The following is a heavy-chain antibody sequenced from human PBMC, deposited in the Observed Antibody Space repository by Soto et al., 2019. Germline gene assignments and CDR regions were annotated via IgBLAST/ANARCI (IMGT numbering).Heavy chain of an antibody. V-gene: IGHV3-15*07. CDR3: TTDPGYSSSWYEEIDY. CDR1: GFTFSNAW. Sequence: GGSLRLSCAASGFTFSNAWMNWVRQAPGKGLEWVGRIKSKTDGGTTDYAAPVKGRFTISRDDSKNTLYLQMNSLKTEDIAVFYCTTDPGYSSSWYEEIDYWGQGTLVTISS. CDR2: IKSKTDGGTT. J-gene: IGHJ4*02. D-gene: IGHD6-13*01.